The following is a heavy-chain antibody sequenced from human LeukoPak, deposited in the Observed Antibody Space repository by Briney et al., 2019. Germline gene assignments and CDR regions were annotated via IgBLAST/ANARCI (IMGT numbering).Heavy chain of an antibody. Sequence: GSLRLSCAASGFIFSSYDMHWVRPAPGKGLEWLAFIRYDGSNNADSVKGRFTISRDNSKNMLYLQMNSMRAEDTAVYYCAKDRSMVRGVSIRFRRSGTMDVWGKGTTVTISS. CDR3: AKDRSMVRGVSIRFRRSGTMDV. V-gene: IGHV3-30*02. CDR1: GFIFSSYD. D-gene: IGHD3-10*01. J-gene: IGHJ6*03. CDR2: IRYDGSN.